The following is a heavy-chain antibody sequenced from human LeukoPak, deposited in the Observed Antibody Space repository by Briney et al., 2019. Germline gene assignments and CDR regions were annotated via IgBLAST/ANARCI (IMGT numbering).Heavy chain of an antibody. D-gene: IGHD6-19*01. V-gene: IGHV4-30-2*01. CDR2: IYHSGST. CDR3: ARDVWHSSGWIYYYMDV. Sequence: SQTLSLTCTVSGGSISSGGYYWSWIRQPPGKGLEWIGYIYHSGSTYYNPSLKSRVTISVDRSKNQFSLKLSSVTAADTAVYYCARDVWHSSGWIYYYMDVWGKGTTVTVSS. J-gene: IGHJ6*03. CDR1: GGSISSGGYY.